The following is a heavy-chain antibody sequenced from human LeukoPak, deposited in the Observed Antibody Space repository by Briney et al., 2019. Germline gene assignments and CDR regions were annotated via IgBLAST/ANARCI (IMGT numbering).Heavy chain of an antibody. Sequence: GGSLRLSCAASGFTFSVSAMSWVRQAPGKGLEWVSAISGSGGRTYYADSVKGRFTISRDNAKNSLSLQMDSLRGEDTAVYFCVRALGSSSADFWGQGTLVTVSS. J-gene: IGHJ4*02. V-gene: IGHV3-23*01. CDR3: VRALGSSSADF. D-gene: IGHD6-6*01. CDR1: GFTFSVSA. CDR2: ISGSGGRT.